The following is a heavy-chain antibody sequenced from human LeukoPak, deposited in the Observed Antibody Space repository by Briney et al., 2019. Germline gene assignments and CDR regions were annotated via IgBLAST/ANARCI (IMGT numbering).Heavy chain of an antibody. Sequence: PSETLSLTCSVSGGSIRSGTYYWSWIRQPAGKGLEWVGRIYTNGRTDYNPSLKSRFSISVDTSKNQFSLKLTSVTAADTAVYYCAGGYCTNGVCPVFGFDPWGQGTLVTVSS. D-gene: IGHD2-8*01. V-gene: IGHV4-61*02. CDR3: AGGYCTNGVCPVFGFDP. J-gene: IGHJ5*02. CDR2: IYTNGRT. CDR1: GGSIRSGTYY.